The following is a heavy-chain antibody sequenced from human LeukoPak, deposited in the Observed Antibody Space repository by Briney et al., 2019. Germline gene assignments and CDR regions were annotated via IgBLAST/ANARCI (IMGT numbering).Heavy chain of an antibody. D-gene: IGHD3-10*02. V-gene: IGHV3-7*01. J-gene: IGHJ4*02. CDR3: ARDGELFGELF. CDR2: IKKDGTEK. Sequence: GGSLRLSCAASGFAFSYYWMTWVRQAPGKGLEWVANIKKDGTEKYYVDSVKGRFTIPRDNAKSSLYLQMNSLRAEDTAVYYCARDGELFGELFWGQGALVIVSS. CDR1: GFAFSYYW.